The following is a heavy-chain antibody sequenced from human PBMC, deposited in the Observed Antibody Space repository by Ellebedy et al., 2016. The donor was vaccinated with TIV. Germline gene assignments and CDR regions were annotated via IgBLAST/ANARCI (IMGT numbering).Heavy chain of an antibody. Sequence: GESLKISXAASGFTFSDYYMSWIRQAPGKGLEWVSYISSSSSYTNYADSVKGRFTISRDNAKNSLYLQMNSLRAEGTAVYYCARDRGGGYGDYYYYGMDVWGQGTTVAVSS. CDR2: ISSSSSYT. J-gene: IGHJ6*02. CDR1: GFTFSDYY. CDR3: ARDRGGGYGDYYYYGMDV. D-gene: IGHD5-12*01. V-gene: IGHV3-11*06.